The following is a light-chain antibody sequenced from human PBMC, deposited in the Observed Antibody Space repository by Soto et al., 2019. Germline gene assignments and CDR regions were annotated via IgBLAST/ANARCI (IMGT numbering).Light chain of an antibody. Sequence: ETVLTQSPGTLSFSPGERATLSCRASQSVSSNYLPWYQQKPGQTPRLLISVASTMATGIPDRSSGSGYGTDVSHSISRLEPEDFAVYYWQQFGKYPPSWTFGQGTQVESK. CDR1: QSVSSNY. CDR3: QQFGKYPPSWT. J-gene: IGKJ1*01. V-gene: IGKV3-20*01. CDR2: VAS.